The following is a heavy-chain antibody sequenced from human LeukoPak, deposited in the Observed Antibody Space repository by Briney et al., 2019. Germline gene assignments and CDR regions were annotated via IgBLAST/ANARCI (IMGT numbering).Heavy chain of an antibody. CDR2: IYHSGST. V-gene: IGHV4-30-2*01. CDR3: ARAWVVGAPPEYYFDY. Sequence: SETLSLTCTVSGGSISSGGYYWSWIRQPPGKGLEWIGYIYHSGSTYYNPSLKSRVTISVDRSKNQFSLKLSSVTAADTAVYYCARAWVVGAPPEYYFDYWGQGTLVTVSS. J-gene: IGHJ4*02. CDR1: GGSISSGGYY. D-gene: IGHD1-26*01.